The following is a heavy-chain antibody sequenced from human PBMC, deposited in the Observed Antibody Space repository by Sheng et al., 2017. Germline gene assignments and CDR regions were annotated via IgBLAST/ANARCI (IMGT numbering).Heavy chain of an antibody. Sequence: QVQLVQSGAEAKKPGSSVKVSCKASGGVFGTYAIGWVRQAPAQGLEWMGGIVPAFGTIKYAQKFQGRVTITADASTNIAYMELRSLKSEDTAVYFCARIFGNSVSVTYYYGMDVWGQGT. CDR1: GGVFGTYA. J-gene: IGHJ6*02. CDR3: ARIFGNSVSVTYYYGMDV. V-gene: IGHV1-69*01. CDR2: IVPAFGTI. D-gene: IGHD3-10*01.